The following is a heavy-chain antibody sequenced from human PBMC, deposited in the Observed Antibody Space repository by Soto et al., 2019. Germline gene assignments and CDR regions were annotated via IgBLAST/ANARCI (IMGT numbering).Heavy chain of an antibody. CDR3: ARGDWLGSTSPFYFDY. Sequence: SETLSLTCAVSGGSIISSNWWNWVRQPPGKGLEWIGEIYHSGSTYYKPSLKSRVAMSVDTSKNQFSLKLTPATAADTAVYYCARGDWLGSTSPFYFDYWGQGGLVTGSS. V-gene: IGHV4-4*02. CDR1: GGSIISSNW. D-gene: IGHD3-9*01. CDR2: IYHSGST. J-gene: IGHJ4*01.